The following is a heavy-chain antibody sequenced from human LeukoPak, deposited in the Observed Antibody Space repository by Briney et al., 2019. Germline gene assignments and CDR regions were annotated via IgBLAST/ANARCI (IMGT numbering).Heavy chain of an antibody. Sequence: PGESLKISCKGSGYSFTTYWIGWVRQMPGRGLEWMGIIYPGDSDTRYSPSFQGQVTISADKSISTAYLQWSSLKASDTAMYYCARQFRDSSGYYSYYFDYWGQGTLDTVSS. CDR1: GYSFTTYW. J-gene: IGHJ4*02. CDR2: IYPGDSDT. CDR3: ARQFRDSSGYYSYYFDY. D-gene: IGHD3-22*01. V-gene: IGHV5-51*01.